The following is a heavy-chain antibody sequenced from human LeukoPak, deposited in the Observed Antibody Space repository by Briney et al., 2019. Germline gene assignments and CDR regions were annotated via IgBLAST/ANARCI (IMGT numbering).Heavy chain of an antibody. D-gene: IGHD2-21*02. CDR1: GGTFSSYA. CDR2: IIPIFGTA. CDR3: ARGYCGGDCPTDFDY. J-gene: IGHJ4*02. V-gene: IGHV1-69*13. Sequence: GASVKVSCKASGGTFSSYAISWVRQAPGQGLEWMGGIIPIFGTANYAQKFQGRVTITADESTSTAYMELSSLRSDDTAVYYCARGYCGGDCPTDFDYWGQGTLVTVSS.